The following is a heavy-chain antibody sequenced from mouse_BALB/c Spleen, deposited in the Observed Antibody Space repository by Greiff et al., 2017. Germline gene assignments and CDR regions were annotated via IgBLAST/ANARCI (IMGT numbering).Heavy chain of an antibody. D-gene: IGHD2-14*01. CDR3: ARAGNYRYDVPFDY. J-gene: IGHJ2*01. CDR1: GFTFSSYA. CDR2: ISSGGST. V-gene: IGHV5-6-5*01. Sequence: EVMLVESGGGLVKPGGSLKLSCAASGFTFSSYAMSWVRQTPEKRLEWVASISSGGSTYYPDSVKGRFTISRDNARNILYLQMSSLRSEDTAMYYCARAGNYRYDVPFDYWGQGTTLTVSS.